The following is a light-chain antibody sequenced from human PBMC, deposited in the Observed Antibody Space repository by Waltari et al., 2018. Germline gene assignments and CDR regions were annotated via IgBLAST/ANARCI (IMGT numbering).Light chain of an antibody. Sequence: DIQMTQSPSSLSASVGDRVTITCRASQGISNSLAWYQQKPGTAPKLLLYAASSLESGVPSRCSGSGSGTNYTLTISSLQPEDFATYYCQQSYSNPPWTFGQGTKVEIK. CDR2: AAS. CDR1: QGISNS. CDR3: QQSYSNPPWT. V-gene: IGKV1-NL1*01. J-gene: IGKJ1*01.